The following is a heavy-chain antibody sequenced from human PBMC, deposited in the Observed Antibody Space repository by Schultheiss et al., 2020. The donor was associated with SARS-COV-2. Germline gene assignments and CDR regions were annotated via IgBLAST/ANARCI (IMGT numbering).Heavy chain of an antibody. J-gene: IGHJ4*02. Sequence: GGSLRLSCAASGLTVSSKYMSWVRQAPGKGLEWVSVIYSGGPTIYADSVKGRFTISRDNSKNTLYLQMNSLRAEDTAVYYCAARIIEVPGAFGSWGQGTLVTVSS. D-gene: IGHD2-2*01. CDR1: GLTVSSKY. CDR3: AARIIEVPGAFGS. CDR2: IYSGGPT. V-gene: IGHV3-53*01.